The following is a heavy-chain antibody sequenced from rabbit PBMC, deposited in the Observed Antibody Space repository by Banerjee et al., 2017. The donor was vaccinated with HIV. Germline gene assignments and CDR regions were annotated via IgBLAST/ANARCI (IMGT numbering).Heavy chain of an antibody. J-gene: IGHJ4*01. CDR1: GFDFSNNA. Sequence: QSLEESGGDLVKPGASLTLTCKASGFDFSNNAMCWVRQAPGKGLELIGCINTGGSAYYASWVNGRFTISKTSTTVTLQMTSLTAADTATYFCARDLAGVIGWNFNLWGPGTLVTVS. CDR2: INTGGSA. V-gene: IGHV1S40*01. CDR3: ARDLAGVIGWNFNL. D-gene: IGHD4-1*01.